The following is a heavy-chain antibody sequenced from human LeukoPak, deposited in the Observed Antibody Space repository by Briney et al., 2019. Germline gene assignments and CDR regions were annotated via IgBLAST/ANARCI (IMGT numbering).Heavy chain of an antibody. V-gene: IGHV3-30*02. Sequence: GGSLRLSCAASGFIFTNYGMHWVRQAPGKGLEWLAFIQYDGTNKYYADSVKGRFTISRDNSKNMLYLQMNSLRAEDTAVYYCANRGDTDAFDIWGQGTMVTVSS. CDR3: ANRGDTDAFDI. CDR2: IQYDGTNK. D-gene: IGHD2-21*02. J-gene: IGHJ3*02. CDR1: GFIFTNYG.